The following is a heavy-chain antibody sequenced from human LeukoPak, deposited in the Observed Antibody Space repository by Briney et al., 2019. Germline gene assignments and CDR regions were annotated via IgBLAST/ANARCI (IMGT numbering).Heavy chain of an antibody. Sequence: SETLSLTCTVSGGSISSYYWSWIRQPPGKGLEWIGYLYYSGSTNYNPSLKSRVTISVDTSKNQFSLKLSSVTAADTAVYYCARDLYGSGWRLAPFGYWGQGTLVTVSS. CDR2: LYYSGST. CDR1: GGSISSYY. J-gene: IGHJ4*02. D-gene: IGHD6-19*01. CDR3: ARDLYGSGWRLAPFGY. V-gene: IGHV4-59*01.